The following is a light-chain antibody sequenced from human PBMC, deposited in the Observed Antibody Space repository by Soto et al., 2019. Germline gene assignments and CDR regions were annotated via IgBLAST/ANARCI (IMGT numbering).Light chain of an antibody. J-gene: IGLJ1*01. CDR1: SSDVGNYNY. Sequence: QSALTQSASESGSPGQSITMSCTGTSSDVGNYNYVSWYQQHPGEVPKLIIFNVNNRPSGVSNRFSGSKSGNTASLTISGLQAEDEADYYCSSFTSSTTYVFGTGTKLTVL. CDR3: SSFTSSTTYV. CDR2: NVN. V-gene: IGLV2-14*01.